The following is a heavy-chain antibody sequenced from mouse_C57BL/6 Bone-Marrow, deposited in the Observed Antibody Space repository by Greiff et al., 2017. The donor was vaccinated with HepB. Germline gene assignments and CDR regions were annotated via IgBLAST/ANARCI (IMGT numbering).Heavy chain of an antibody. Sequence: EVQLQQSGTVLARPGASVKMSCKTSGYTFTSYWMHWVKQRPGQGLEWIGAIYPGNSDTSYNQKFKGKAKLTAVTSASTAYMELSSLTNEDSAVYYCTRGTTVVAPYYFDYWGQGTTLTVSS. D-gene: IGHD1-1*01. CDR2: IYPGNSDT. J-gene: IGHJ2*01. CDR3: TRGTTVVAPYYFDY. CDR1: GYTFTSYW. V-gene: IGHV1-5*01.